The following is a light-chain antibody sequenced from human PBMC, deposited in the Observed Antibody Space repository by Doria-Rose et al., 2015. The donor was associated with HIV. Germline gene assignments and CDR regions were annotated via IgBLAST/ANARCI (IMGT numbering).Light chain of an antibody. Sequence: VLTQPPSVSAAPGQKVTISCSGSSSNIGNNYVSWYQQLPGTAPKLLIYDNNKRPSGIPARFSGSKSGTSATLGITGLQAGDEADYYCGTWGSSLSAVVFGGGTKLTVL. CDR2: DNN. CDR3: GTWGSSLSAVV. V-gene: IGLV1-51*01. CDR1: SSNIGNNY. J-gene: IGLJ2*01.